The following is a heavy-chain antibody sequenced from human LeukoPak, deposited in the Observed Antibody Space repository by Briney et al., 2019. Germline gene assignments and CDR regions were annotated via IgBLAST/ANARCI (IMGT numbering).Heavy chain of an antibody. V-gene: IGHV3-7*03. Sequence: GGSLRLSCAASGFTFSSYWMTWVRQAPGKGLEWVANIKQGGSERNYVDSVKGLFTISRDNAKNSLYLQMNTLRDEDTAVYYCATGAGCGYWGQGTLVTVSS. CDR1: GFTFSSYW. CDR3: ATGAGCGY. CDR2: IKQGGSER. D-gene: IGHD6-19*01. J-gene: IGHJ4*02.